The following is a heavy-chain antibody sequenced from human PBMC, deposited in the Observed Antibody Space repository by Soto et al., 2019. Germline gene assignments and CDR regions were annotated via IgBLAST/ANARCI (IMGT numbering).Heavy chain of an antibody. V-gene: IGHV4-34*01. D-gene: IGHD1-7*01. CDR2: INHSGST. J-gene: IGHJ4*02. Sequence: SDTLSLTCAVYGGSFSGYYWSWIRQPPGKGLEWIGEINHSGSTNYNPSLKSRVTISVDTSKNQFSLKLSSVTAADTAVYYCVGMGTYFDYWGQGTLVNVS. CDR1: GGSFSGYY. CDR3: VGMGTYFDY.